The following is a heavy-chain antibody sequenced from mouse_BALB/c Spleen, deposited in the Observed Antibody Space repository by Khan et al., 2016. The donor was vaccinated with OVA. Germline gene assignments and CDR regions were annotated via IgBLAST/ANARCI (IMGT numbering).Heavy chain of an antibody. CDR3: ARSGYAGFAY. CDR1: GYSFTDYT. J-gene: IGHJ3*01. Sequence: EVQLQESGPELVKPGTSMKISCKASGYSFTDYTMNWVKQSHGKNLEWIGLINPYNGVTNYNQTFKVKATLTVDKSSSTAYMELLSLTSEDSAGYYCARSGYAGFAYWGQGTLVTVSA. CDR2: INPYNGVT. V-gene: IGHV1-18*01. D-gene: IGHD1-3*01.